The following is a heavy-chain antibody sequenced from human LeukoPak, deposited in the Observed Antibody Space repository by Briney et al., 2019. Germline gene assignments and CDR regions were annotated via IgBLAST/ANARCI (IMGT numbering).Heavy chain of an antibody. CDR2: INPNSGGT. Sequence: ASVKVSCKASGYTFTGYYMHWVRQAPGQGLEWMGWINPNSGGTNYAQKFQGRVTMTRDTSISTAYMELSRLRSDDTAVYYCARDAPYYYGSGSNWFDPWDQGTLVTVSS. V-gene: IGHV1-2*02. CDR1: GYTFTGYY. CDR3: ARDAPYYYGSGSNWFDP. D-gene: IGHD3-10*01. J-gene: IGHJ5*02.